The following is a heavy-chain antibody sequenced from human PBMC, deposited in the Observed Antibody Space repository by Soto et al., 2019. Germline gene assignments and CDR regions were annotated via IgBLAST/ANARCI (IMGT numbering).Heavy chain of an antibody. CDR3: ARDPGFWSGYPLDNYYYYYGMDV. D-gene: IGHD3-3*01. CDR1: GYTFTSYG. CDR2: IIPIFGTA. Sequence: SVKVSCKASGYTFTSYGISWVRQAPGQGLEWMGGIIPIFGTANYAQKFQGRVTITADESTSTAYMELSSLRSEDTAVYYCARDPGFWSGYPLDNYYYYYGMDVWGQGTTVTVSS. V-gene: IGHV1-69*13. J-gene: IGHJ6*02.